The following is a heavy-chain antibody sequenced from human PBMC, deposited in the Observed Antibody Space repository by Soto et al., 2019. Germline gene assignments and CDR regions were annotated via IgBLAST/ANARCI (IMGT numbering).Heavy chain of an antibody. Sequence: PSETLSLTCAVYGGSLSGYYWSWIRQPPGKGLEWIGEINHSGSTNYNPSLKSRVTISVDTSKNQFSLKLSSVTAAVTSVYYCARVHRGYSYGYAFDYWGKGTLVTVSS. V-gene: IGHV4-34*01. CDR3: ARVHRGYSYGYAFDY. J-gene: IGHJ4*02. CDR2: INHSGST. CDR1: GGSLSGYY. D-gene: IGHD5-18*01.